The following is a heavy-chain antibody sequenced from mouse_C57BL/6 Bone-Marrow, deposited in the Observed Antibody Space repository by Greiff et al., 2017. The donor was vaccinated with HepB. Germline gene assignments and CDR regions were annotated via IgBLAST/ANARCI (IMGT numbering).Heavy chain of an antibody. D-gene: IGHD2-4*01. CDR3: ARGRVYYDYDGFAY. J-gene: IGHJ3*01. CDR2: IYPGDGDT. V-gene: IGHV1-82*01. CDR1: GYAFSSSW. Sequence: VKLQESGPELVKPGASVKISCKASGYAFSSSWMNWVKQRPGKGLEWIGRIYPGDGDTNYNGKFKGKATLTADKSSSTAYMQLSSLTSEDSAVYFCARGRVYYDYDGFAYWGQGTLVTVSA.